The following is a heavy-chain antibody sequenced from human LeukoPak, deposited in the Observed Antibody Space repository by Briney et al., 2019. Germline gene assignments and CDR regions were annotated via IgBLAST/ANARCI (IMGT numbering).Heavy chain of an antibody. Sequence: SGGSLRLFCAASGFTFSSYAMRGVRQAPGKGLEWFSVIYSDVSTYYADSVKRRFTISRDSSENTLYLQMNSLRAGDTAVYCSARDPGGGPTHGFWGQGTLVTVSS. CDR2: IYSDVST. D-gene: IGHD1-26*01. V-gene: IGHV3-53*05. CDR1: GFTFSSYA. CDR3: ARDPGGGPTHGF. J-gene: IGHJ4*02.